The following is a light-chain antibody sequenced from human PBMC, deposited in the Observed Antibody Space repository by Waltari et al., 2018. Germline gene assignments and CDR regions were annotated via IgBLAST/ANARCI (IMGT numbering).Light chain of an antibody. CDR1: QSVMTY. CDR2: EAS. CDR3: QQGT. Sequence: ETGMTQSPATLSLSPGERATLSCRASQSVMTYLAWYQQRPGQSPRLLIYEASNRAPGTPARFSGSGSGTDFTLTISSLEPEDSAVYYCQQGTFGPGTKVDI. J-gene: IGKJ3*01. V-gene: IGKV3-11*01.